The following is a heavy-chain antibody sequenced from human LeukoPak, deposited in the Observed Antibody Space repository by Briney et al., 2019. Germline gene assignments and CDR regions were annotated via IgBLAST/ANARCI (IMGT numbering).Heavy chain of an antibody. V-gene: IGHV3-21*01. CDR3: ARDSKWELDFDY. CDR1: GFTLSSYS. J-gene: IGHJ4*02. D-gene: IGHD1-26*01. CDR2: ISSSSSYI. Sequence: GGSLRLSCAASGFTLSSYSMNWVRQAPGKGLEWVSSISSSSSYIYYADSVKGRFTISRDNAKNSLYLQMNSLRAEDTAVYYCARDSKWELDFDYWGQGTLVTVSS.